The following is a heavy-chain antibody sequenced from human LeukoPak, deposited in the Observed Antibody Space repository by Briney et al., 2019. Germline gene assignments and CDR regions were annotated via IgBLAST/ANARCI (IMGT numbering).Heavy chain of an antibody. CDR2: MNPNSGNT. CDR3: AADERYSYGYYYYGMDV. V-gene: IGHV1-8*03. D-gene: IGHD5-18*01. CDR1: GGTFSSYA. Sequence: ASVKVSCKASGGTFSSYAINWVRQATGQGLEWMGWMNPNSGNTGYAQKFQERVTITRDMSTSTAYMELSSLRPEDTAVYYCAADERYSYGYYYYGMDVWGQGTTVTVSS. J-gene: IGHJ6*02.